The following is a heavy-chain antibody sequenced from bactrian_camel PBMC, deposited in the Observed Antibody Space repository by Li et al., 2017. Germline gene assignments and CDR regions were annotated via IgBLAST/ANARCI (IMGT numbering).Heavy chain of an antibody. V-gene: IGHV3S61*01. Sequence: HVQLVESGGGLVQAGGSLTLTCAASGLVYPFWSMAWFRQVPGKEREGVARIDSRGTTEYVDSVKGRFTVFKGNAGKTLYLQMNSLRPEDTAMYYCAAVAEGRTVEGGVSLWTLFESGYWGQGTQVTVS. J-gene: IGHJ4*01. CDR1: GLVYPFWS. CDR2: IDSRGTT. CDR3: AAVAEGRTVEGGVSLWTLFESGY. D-gene: IGHD3*01.